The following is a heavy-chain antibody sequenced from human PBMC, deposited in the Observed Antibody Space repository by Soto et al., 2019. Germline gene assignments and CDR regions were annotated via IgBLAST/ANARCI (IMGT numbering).Heavy chain of an antibody. CDR3: ARDRDGYNYFDY. J-gene: IGHJ4*02. CDR2: IYYSGST. D-gene: IGHD5-12*01. Sequence: PSETLSLTCTVSGGSITSYYWNWIRQPPGKGLEWIGYIYYSGSTNYNPSLKSRVSLSVDTSKNQFSLKVYSVTAADTAVYYCARDRDGYNYFDYWGQGTLVTV. V-gene: IGHV4-59*01. CDR1: GGSITSYY.